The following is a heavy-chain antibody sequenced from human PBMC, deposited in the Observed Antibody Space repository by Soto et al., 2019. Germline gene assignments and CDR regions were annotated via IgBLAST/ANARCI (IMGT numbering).Heavy chain of an antibody. CDR1: GYTFTSYG. D-gene: IGHD1-1*01. CDR2: ISAYNGNT. CDR3: ARDLRVPTTSNYFDY. Sequence: GASVKVSCKASGYTFTSYGISWVRQAPGQGLEWMGWISAYNGNTNYAQKLQGRVTMTTDTSTSTAYMELRSLRSDDTAVYYCARDLRVPTTSNYFDYWGQGTLVTVSS. J-gene: IGHJ4*02. V-gene: IGHV1-18*01.